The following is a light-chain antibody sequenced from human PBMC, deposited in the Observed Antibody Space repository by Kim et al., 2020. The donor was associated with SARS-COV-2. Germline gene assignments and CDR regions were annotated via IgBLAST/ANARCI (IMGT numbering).Light chain of an antibody. CDR3: MQGTYFPRT. V-gene: IGKV2-29*02. CDR2: EVS. J-gene: IGKJ2*01. CDR1: PSLLHSNGRTY. Sequence: QPASISCNSSPSLLHSNGRTYLYWYVQRPGLSPQLLIDEVSSRFSGVPDRFSGSGSGTEFTLKISRVEAEDVGVYYCMQGTYFPRTFGQGTKLEI.